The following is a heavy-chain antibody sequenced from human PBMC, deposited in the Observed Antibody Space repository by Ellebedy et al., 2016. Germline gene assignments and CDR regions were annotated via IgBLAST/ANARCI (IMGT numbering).Heavy chain of an antibody. CDR2: IDPRGGST. CDR1: GYTFTNYY. V-gene: IGHV1-46*01. J-gene: IGHJ4*02. D-gene: IGHD3-3*01. Sequence: ASVKVSCKTSGYTFTNYYLHWVRQAPGQGLEWMGIIDPRGGSTSHAQKFQGRLSMSRDTSTHIVHLELYSLRSDDTAVYYCAGVGLLESFDYWGQGTLVTVSS. CDR3: AGVGLLESFDY.